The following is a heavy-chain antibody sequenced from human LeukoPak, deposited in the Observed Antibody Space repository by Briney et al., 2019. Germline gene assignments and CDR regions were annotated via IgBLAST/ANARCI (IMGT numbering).Heavy chain of an antibody. CDR1: GGSISSSSYY. V-gene: IGHV4-39*07. CDR2: IYYSGST. CDR3: RGGSYPPDY. J-gene: IGHJ4*02. Sequence: PETLSLTCTVSGGSISSSSYYWGWIRQPPGKGLEWIGSIYYSGSTYYNPSLKSRVTISVNTSKNQFSLKLSSVTAADTAVYYCRGGSYPPDYWGQGTLVTVSS. D-gene: IGHD1-26*01.